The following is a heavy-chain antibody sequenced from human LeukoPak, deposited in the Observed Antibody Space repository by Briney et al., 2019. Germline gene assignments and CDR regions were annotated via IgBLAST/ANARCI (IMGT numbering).Heavy chain of an antibody. CDR2: IIPIFGTA. D-gene: IGHD3-9*01. CDR3: ARDPLFDWSKRGFDNWFDP. CDR1: GGTFSSNA. Sequence: ASVKVSCKASGGTFSSNAISWVRQAPGQGLEWMGGIIPIFGTANYAQKFQGRVTITADESTSTAYMELSSLRSEDTAVYYCARDPLFDWSKRGFDNWFDPWGQGTLVTVSS. J-gene: IGHJ5*02. V-gene: IGHV1-69*13.